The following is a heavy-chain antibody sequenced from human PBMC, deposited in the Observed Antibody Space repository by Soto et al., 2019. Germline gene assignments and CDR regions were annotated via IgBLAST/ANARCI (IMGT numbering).Heavy chain of an antibody. Sequence: EVQLLEFGGGLVQPGGSLRLSCAASGITISNYPMSWVRQVPGKGLDWVSGISGSGDRTYDGYSAKGGSTISKDISKNSLPLQLNSLGVDDTAVYFCVKDDGGYPSTAPHWGQGTLVTVSS. CDR1: GITISNYP. CDR2: ISGSGDRT. V-gene: IGHV3-23*01. J-gene: IGHJ4*02. CDR3: VKDDGGYPSTAPH. D-gene: IGHD3-22*01.